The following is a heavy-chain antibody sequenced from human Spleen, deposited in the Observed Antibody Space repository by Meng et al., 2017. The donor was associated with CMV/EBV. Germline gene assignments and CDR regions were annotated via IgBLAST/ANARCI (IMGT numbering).Heavy chain of an antibody. CDR3: ARERGGSYWGFDY. D-gene: IGHD2-21*01. J-gene: IGHJ4*02. V-gene: IGHV4-34*01. CDR2: IKHSGST. Sequence: SETLSLTCAVYGGSFSGYYWSWIRQPPGKGLEWIGEIKHSGSTNYNPSLKSRVTISVDTSKNQFSLKLTSVTAADTAVYYCARERGGSYWGFDYWGQGTLVTVSS. CDR1: GGSFSGYY.